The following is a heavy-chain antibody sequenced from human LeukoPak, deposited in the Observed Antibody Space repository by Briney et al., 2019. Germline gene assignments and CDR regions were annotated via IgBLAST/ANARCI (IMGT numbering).Heavy chain of an antibody. CDR3: ARAPGYCSSTSCYKSYYYGMDV. V-gene: IGHV4-59*01. CDR1: GGSISSYY. Sequence: PSETLSLTCTVSGGSISSYYWGWIRQPPGKGLEWIGYIYYSGSTNYNPSLKSRVTISVDTSKNQFSLKLSSVTAADTAVYYCARAPGYCSSTSCYKSYYYGMDVWGQGTTVTVSS. J-gene: IGHJ6*02. CDR2: IYYSGST. D-gene: IGHD2-2*02.